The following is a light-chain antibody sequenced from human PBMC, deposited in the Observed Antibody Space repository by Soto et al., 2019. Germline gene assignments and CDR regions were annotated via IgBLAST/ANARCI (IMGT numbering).Light chain of an antibody. Sequence: DIQTAQSPSSLSASVRDRDTITCRANQTIHTYLNWYQHKPGKAPKLLIFSASTLQSGVSSRFSGSGSGTDFTLTIDSLQPEDFATYDGHQSYKIPPTFGQGAKVVIK. CDR1: QTIHTY. CDR3: HQSYKIPPT. J-gene: IGKJ2*01. V-gene: IGKV1-39*01. CDR2: SAS.